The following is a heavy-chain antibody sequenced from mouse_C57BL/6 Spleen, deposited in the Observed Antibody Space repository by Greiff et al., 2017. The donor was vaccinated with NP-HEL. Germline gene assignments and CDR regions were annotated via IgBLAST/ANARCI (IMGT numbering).Heavy chain of an antibody. J-gene: IGHJ2*01. CDR1: GFTFSSYA. Sequence: DVHLVESGGGLVQPGGSLKLSCAASGFTFSSYAMSWVRQTPEKRLEWVATISDGGSYTYYPDNVKGRFTISRDNAKNNLYLQMSHLKTEDTAMYYCARDRSYYGNFCFDYWGQGTTLTVSS. CDR3: ARDRSYYGNFCFDY. CDR2: ISDGGSYT. V-gene: IGHV5-4*01. D-gene: IGHD2-10*01.